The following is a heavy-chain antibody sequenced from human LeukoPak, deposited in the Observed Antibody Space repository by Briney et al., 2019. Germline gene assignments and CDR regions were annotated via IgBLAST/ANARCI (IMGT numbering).Heavy chain of an antibody. V-gene: IGHV1-69*06. J-gene: IGHJ5*02. CDR3: ARETIVSSGWYGWFDP. Sequence: SVKVSCKASGGTFSSYAISWVRQAPGQGLEWMGGIIPIFGTANYAQKFQGRVTITADKSTSTAYMELSSLRSEDTAVYYCARETIVSSGWYGWFDPWGQGTLVTVSS. D-gene: IGHD6-19*01. CDR2: IIPIFGTA. CDR1: GGTFSSYA.